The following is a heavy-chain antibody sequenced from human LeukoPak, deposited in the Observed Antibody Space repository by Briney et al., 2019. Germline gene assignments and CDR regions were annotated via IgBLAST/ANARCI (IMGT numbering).Heavy chain of an antibody. CDR1: GFTFSSYA. J-gene: IGHJ3*02. D-gene: IGHD6-13*01. CDR2: ISYDGSNK. Sequence: GGSLRLSCAASGFTFSSYAMHCVRQGPGKGLESVAVISYDGSNKYYADSVKGRFTIYRDNSKRTLYLEMNSLRTEDTAVYYCAREIATGYSSSCRAFDIWGQGTMVTVSS. V-gene: IGHV3-30*04. CDR3: AREIATGYSSSCRAFDI.